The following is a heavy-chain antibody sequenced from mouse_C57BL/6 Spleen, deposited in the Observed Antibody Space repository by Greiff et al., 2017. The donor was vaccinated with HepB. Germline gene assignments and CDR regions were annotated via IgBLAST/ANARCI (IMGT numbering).Heavy chain of an antibody. J-gene: IGHJ4*01. D-gene: IGHD1-1*01. Sequence: VQLVESGAELARPGASVKMSCKASGYTFTSYTMHWVKQRPGQGLEWIGYINPSSGYTKYNQKFKDKATLTADKSSSTAYMQLSSLTSEDSAVYYCARSYYGSSYDAMDYWGQGTSVTVSS. CDR3: ARSYYGSSYDAMDY. CDR2: INPSSGYT. CDR1: GYTFTSYT. V-gene: IGHV1-4*01.